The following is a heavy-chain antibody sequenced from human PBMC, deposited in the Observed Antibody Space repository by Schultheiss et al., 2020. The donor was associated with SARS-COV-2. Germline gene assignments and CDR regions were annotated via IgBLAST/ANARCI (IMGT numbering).Heavy chain of an antibody. J-gene: IGHJ5*02. D-gene: IGHD1-1*01. Sequence: GGSLRLSCAASGFTFSSYVMSWVRQAPGKGLEWVSAISGSGGSTYYADSVKGRFTISRDNSKNTLYLQMNSLRAEDTAVYYCARDKLRATTVNNWFDPWGQGTLVTVSS. CDR1: GFTFSSYV. V-gene: IGHV3-23*01. CDR2: ISGSGGST. CDR3: ARDKLRATTVNNWFDP.